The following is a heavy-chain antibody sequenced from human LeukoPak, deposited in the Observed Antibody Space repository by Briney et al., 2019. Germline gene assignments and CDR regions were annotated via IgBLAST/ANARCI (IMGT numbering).Heavy chain of an antibody. D-gene: IGHD3-22*01. Sequence: GGSLRLSCAASGFIFSTYTMNWVRRAPGKGLEWVSSISSSGSYMSYVDSVKGRFTISRDNAKNSLYLQMNSLRDEDTAVYYCARDDRFDGSGHYSAFDVWGQGTMVTVSS. CDR3: ARDDRFDGSGHYSAFDV. V-gene: IGHV3-21*04. J-gene: IGHJ3*01. CDR2: ISSSGSYM. CDR1: GFIFSTYT.